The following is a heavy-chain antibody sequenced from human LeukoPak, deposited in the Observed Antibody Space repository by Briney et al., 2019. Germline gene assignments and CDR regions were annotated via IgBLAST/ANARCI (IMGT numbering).Heavy chain of an antibody. CDR1: GFTFSNYW. CDR2: INSDGSST. D-gene: IGHD6-19*01. CDR3: AKGKYSSGGVPDY. V-gene: IGHV3-74*01. Sequence: GGSLRLSCAASGFTFSNYWMHWVRQVPGKGLVWVVHINSDGSSTRYADSVKGRFTVSRDNSKNTLYLQINSLRGEDTAVYYCAKGKYSSGGVPDYWGQGTLVTVSS. J-gene: IGHJ4*02.